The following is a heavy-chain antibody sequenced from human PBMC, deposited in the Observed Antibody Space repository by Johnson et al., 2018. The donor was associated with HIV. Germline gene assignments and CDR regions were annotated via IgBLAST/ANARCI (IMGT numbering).Heavy chain of an antibody. CDR1: GFTFSSYA. J-gene: IGHJ3*02. CDR2: ISYDGSNK. D-gene: IGHD6-6*01. CDR3: ARPYILLQLVSAFDI. V-gene: IGHV3-30*04. Sequence: QEQLVESGGGLVQPGGSLRLSCAASGFTFSSYAIHWVRQAPGKGLAWVAVISYDGSNKYYADSVKVRFTISRDNSKNTLYLQMNSLRDEDTAVYCCARPYILLQLVSAFDIWGQGTMVTVSS.